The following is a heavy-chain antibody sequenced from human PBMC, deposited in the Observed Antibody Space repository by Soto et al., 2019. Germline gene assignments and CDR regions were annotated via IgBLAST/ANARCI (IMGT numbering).Heavy chain of an antibody. CDR2: ISSSGSTI. V-gene: IGHV3-11*01. CDR3: ARAGSSGYNSWFDP. CDR1: GFTFSDYY. Sequence: PGGSLRLSCAASGFTFSDYYMSWIRQAPGKGLEWVSYISSSGSTIYYADPVKGRFTISRDNAKNSLYLQMNSLRAEDTAVYYCARAGSSGYNSWFDPWGQGALVTVSS. D-gene: IGHD3-22*01. J-gene: IGHJ5*02.